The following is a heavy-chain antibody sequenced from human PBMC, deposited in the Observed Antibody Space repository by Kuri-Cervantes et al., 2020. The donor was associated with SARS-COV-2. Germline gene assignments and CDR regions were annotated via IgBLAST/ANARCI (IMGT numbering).Heavy chain of an antibody. Sequence: SLKISCAASGFTFDDYAMHWVRQAPGKGLEWVSGISWNSGSIGYADSVKGRFTISRDNAKNSLHLQMNSLRAEDTAVYYCARDLRLGKSLDYWGQGTLVTVSS. D-gene: IGHD7-27*01. CDR3: ARDLRLGKSLDY. J-gene: IGHJ4*02. V-gene: IGHV3-9*01. CDR2: ISWNSGSI. CDR1: GFTFDDYA.